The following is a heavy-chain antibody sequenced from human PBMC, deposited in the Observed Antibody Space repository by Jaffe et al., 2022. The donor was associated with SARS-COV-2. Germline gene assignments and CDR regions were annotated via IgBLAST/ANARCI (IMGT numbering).Heavy chain of an antibody. Sequence: EVQLVESGGGLVQPGGSLRLSCAASGFTFSSYEMNWVRQAPGKGLEWVSYISSSGSTIYYADSVKGRFTISRDNAKNSLYLQMNSLRAEDTAVYYCREVIVVVVAATTLLYYYYGMDVWGQGTTVTVSS. CDR1: GFTFSSYE. J-gene: IGHJ6*02. V-gene: IGHV3-48*03. CDR3: REVIVVVVAATTLLYYYYGMDV. D-gene: IGHD2-15*01. CDR2: ISSSGSTI.